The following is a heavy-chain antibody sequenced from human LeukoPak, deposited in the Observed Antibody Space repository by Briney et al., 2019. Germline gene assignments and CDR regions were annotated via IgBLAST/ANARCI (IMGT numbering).Heavy chain of an antibody. D-gene: IGHD1-14*01. CDR3: ARDRPDGRTSFDY. CDR2: INGDGRRI. V-gene: IGHV3-74*03. Sequence: PGGSLRLSCAASGFTFSGHWMHWVRQVPGKGLVWVSRINGDGRRITYADSVKGRFTISRDNAKNTLFLQMDSLRAEDTALYYCARDRPDGRTSFDYWGLGTLVTVSS. CDR1: GFTFSGHW. J-gene: IGHJ4*02.